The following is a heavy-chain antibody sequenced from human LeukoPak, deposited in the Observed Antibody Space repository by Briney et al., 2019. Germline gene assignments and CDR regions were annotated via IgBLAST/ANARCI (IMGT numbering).Heavy chain of an antibody. D-gene: IGHD6-13*01. CDR3: ARVKSGAAAGLDAFDI. J-gene: IGHJ3*02. CDR1: GGTFSSYA. V-gene: IGHV1-69*05. CDR2: IIPIFGTA. Sequence: SVKVSCKASGGTFSSYAISWVRQAPGQGLEWMGGIIPIFGTANYAQKFQGRVTITTDESTSTAYMELSSLRSEDTAVYYCARVKSGAAAGLDAFDIWGQGTMVTVSP.